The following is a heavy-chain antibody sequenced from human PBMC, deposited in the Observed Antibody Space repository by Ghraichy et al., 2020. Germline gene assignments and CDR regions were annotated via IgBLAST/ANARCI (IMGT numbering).Heavy chain of an antibody. D-gene: IGHD2-2*01. J-gene: IGHJ6*03. V-gene: IGHV3-21*01. Sequence: GESLNISCAASGFTFSTYTMNWVRQAPGKGLEWVSSISSTSNYIYYADSVNGRFTISRDNAKNSLFLQMNRLRAEDTAVYYCARVVVPAASFYFYYMAVWGKGTTVTVSS. CDR2: ISSTSNYI. CDR3: ARVVVPAASFYFYYMAV. CDR1: GFTFSTYT.